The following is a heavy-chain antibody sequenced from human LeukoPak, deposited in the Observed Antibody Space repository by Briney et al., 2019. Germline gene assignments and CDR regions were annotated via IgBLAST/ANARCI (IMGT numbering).Heavy chain of an antibody. D-gene: IGHD1-26*01. CDR2: ISCSGGST. CDR3: AKEMNGVGATGLYYFDY. Sequence: PGGSLRLSCAASGFTFSSYVMSWVRQAPGKGLEWGSAISCSGGSTYYADSVKGRFTISRDNSKNTLYLQMNSLRAEATAVYYCAKEMNGVGATGLYYFDYWGQGTLVTVSS. CDR1: GFTFSSYV. J-gene: IGHJ4*02. V-gene: IGHV3-23*01.